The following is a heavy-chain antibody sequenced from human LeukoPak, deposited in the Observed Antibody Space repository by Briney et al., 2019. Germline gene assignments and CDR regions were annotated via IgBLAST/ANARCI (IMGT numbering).Heavy chain of an antibody. CDR3: ARGVGELPYNWFDP. D-gene: IGHD4-23*01. CDR2: IYYSGSI. V-gene: IGHV4-59*01. CDR1: GGSISSYY. Sequence: SETLSLTCTVSGGSISSYYWSWIRQPPGKGLEWIGYIYYSGSINYNPSLKSRVTISVDTSKNQFSLKLSSVTAADTAVDYCARGVGELPYNWFDPWGQGTLVTVSS. J-gene: IGHJ5*02.